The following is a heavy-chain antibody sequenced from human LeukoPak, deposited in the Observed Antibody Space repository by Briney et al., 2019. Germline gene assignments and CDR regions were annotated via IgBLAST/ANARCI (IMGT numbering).Heavy chain of an antibody. V-gene: IGHV3-74*01. CDR2: INTDGSST. D-gene: IGHD2-15*01. J-gene: IGHJ5*02. CDR3: ARDREDCSGGSCYANRFNP. CDR1: GFTFSSYW. Sequence: GGSLRLSCAVSGFTFSSYWMHWVRQDPGKGLVWVSRINTDGSSTSYADSVKGRFTVSRDNAKNTLYLQMNSLRAEDTAVYYCARDREDCSGGSCYANRFNPWGQGTLVTVSS.